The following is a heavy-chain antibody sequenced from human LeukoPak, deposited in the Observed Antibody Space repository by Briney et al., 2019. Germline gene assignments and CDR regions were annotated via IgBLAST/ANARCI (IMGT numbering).Heavy chain of an antibody. CDR3: ASLSMSPDYYYYYMDV. J-gene: IGHJ6*03. Sequence: ASVKVSCKASGYTFTSYGISWVRQAPGQGLEWMGWISAYNGNTNYAQKFQGRVTITTDESTSTAYMELSSLRSEDTAVYYCASLSMSPDYYYYYMDVWGKGTTVTVPS. CDR2: ISAYNGNT. CDR1: GYTFTSYG. D-gene: IGHD2/OR15-2a*01. V-gene: IGHV1-18*01.